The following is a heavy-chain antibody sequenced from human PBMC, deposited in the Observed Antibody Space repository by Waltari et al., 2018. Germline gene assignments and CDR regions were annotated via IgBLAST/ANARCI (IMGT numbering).Heavy chain of an antibody. V-gene: IGHV1-69*08. J-gene: IGHJ6*03. CDR3: ARHEGGYSSSAPDYMDV. Sequence: QVQLVQSGAEVKKPGSSVKVSCKASGGTFSSYAISWVRQAPGQGLEWMGRISPIFGTANYAQKFQGRVTISADKSISTAYLQWSSLKASDTAMYYCARHEGGYSSSAPDYMDVWGKGTTVTVSS. CDR2: ISPIFGTA. D-gene: IGHD6-13*01. CDR1: GGTFSSYA.